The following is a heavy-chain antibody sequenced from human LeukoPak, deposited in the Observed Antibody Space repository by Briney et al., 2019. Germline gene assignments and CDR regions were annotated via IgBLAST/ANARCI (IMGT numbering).Heavy chain of an antibody. CDR1: GFTFSSYE. CDR3: ATVGSSGWYYYYYGMDV. D-gene: IGHD6-19*01. J-gene: IGHJ6*04. CDR2: ISSSGSTI. V-gene: IGHV3-48*03. Sequence: GGSLRLSCAASGFTFSSYEMNWVRQAPGKGLEWVSYISSSGSTIYYADSVKGRFTISRDNAKNSLYLQMNGLRAEDTAVYYCATVGSSGWYYYYYGMDVWGKGTTVTVSS.